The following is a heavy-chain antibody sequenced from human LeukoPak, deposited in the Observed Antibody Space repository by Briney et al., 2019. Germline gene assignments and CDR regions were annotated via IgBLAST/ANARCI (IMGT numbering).Heavy chain of an antibody. V-gene: IGHV4-38-2*02. CDR3: ARDHDSGWLQN. Sequence: SETLSLTCTVSGYSISSGYYWGWIRQPPGKGLEWIGSIYHSGSTYYNPSLKSRVTMSVDTSKNQFSLKVTSVTAADTAVYYCARDHDSGWLQNWGQGTLVTVSS. CDR1: GYSISSGYY. D-gene: IGHD6-19*01. J-gene: IGHJ4*02. CDR2: IYHSGST.